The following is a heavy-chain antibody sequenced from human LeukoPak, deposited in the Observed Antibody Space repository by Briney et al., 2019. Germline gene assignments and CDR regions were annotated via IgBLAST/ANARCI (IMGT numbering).Heavy chain of an antibody. J-gene: IGHJ5*01. D-gene: IGHD2-15*01. CDR3: ARGFCSGGSCYLKNWFDS. Sequence: GGSLRLSCGASGFTFDDDAMHWVRHAPGKGLEWVSGISWNSGKIAYADSVKGRFTISRDNAKNSLYLQMNSLRVEDTAFYFCARGFCSGGSCYLKNWFDSWGQGTLVTVSS. CDR1: GFTFDDDA. V-gene: IGHV3-9*01. CDR2: ISWNSGKI.